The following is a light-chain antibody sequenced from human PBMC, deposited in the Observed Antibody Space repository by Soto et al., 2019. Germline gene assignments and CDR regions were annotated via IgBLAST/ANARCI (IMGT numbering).Light chain of an antibody. J-gene: IGLJ1*01. CDR3: SSYTSSSTLFYV. CDR1: SSDY. CDR2: DLT. V-gene: IGLV2-14*01. Sequence: QSALTLPGSVSGSPGQSITISCTGPSSDYVSWYQQHPGKAPKLLIYDLTIRPSGVSDRFSGSKSGNTASLTISGLQADDEADYYCSSYTSSSTLFYVFGTGTKVTVL.